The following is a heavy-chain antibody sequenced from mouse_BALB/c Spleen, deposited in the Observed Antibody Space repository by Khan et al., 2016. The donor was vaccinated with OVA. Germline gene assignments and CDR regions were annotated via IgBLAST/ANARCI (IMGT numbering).Heavy chain of an antibody. D-gene: IGHD1-2*01. Sequence: EVQLQESGPGLVKPSQSLSLTCTVTGYSITSGYGWNWIRQFPGNKLEWMGYISYSVSTNSNPSLKSRISITRDTSKNQFFLQLNSVTTEDTATYYCARTARIKYWGQGTTLTVSS. V-gene: IGHV3-2*02. CDR1: GYSITSGYG. CDR2: ISYSVST. CDR3: ARTARIKY. J-gene: IGHJ2*01.